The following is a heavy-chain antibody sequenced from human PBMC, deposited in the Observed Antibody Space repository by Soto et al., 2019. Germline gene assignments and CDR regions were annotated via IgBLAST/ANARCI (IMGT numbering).Heavy chain of an antibody. CDR2: ISWNSGSI. CDR1: GFTFDDYA. D-gene: IGHD3-22*01. J-gene: IGHJ4*02. V-gene: IGHV3-9*01. CDR3: AKAPNALYDSSGYYDY. Sequence: LRLSCAASGFTFDDYAMHWVRQAPGKGLEWVSGISWNSGSIGYADSVKGRFTISRDNAKNSLYLQMNSLRAEDTALYYCAKAPNALYDSSGYYDYWGQGTLVTVSS.